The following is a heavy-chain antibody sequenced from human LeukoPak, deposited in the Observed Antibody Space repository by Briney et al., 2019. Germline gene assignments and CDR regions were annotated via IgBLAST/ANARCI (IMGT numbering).Heavy chain of an antibody. Sequence: SETLSLTCTVSGDSISNYYWSWIRQPAGKGLEWIGRIYISGSTNYNPSLKSRVTMSVDTSKNQFSLKLSSVTAADTAVYYCARVSLVRGAPDYYFDYWGQGTLVTVSS. D-gene: IGHD3-10*01. CDR3: ARVSLVRGAPDYYFDY. V-gene: IGHV4-4*07. CDR1: GDSISNYY. CDR2: IYISGST. J-gene: IGHJ4*02.